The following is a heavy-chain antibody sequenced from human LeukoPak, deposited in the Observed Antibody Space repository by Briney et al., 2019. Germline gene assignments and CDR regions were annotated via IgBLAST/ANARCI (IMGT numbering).Heavy chain of an antibody. Sequence: GASVTVSCKASEGTFISYAISWVRQAPGQGLEWMGQIIPMLGTASYAQRFQGRVTLTADESTSTAYMELSSLRSEDTAVYYCARESLPYGGNSFGHYYGMDVWGQGTTVTVSS. CDR2: IIPMLGTA. V-gene: IGHV1-69*01. CDR1: EGTFISYA. D-gene: IGHD4-23*01. CDR3: ARESLPYGGNSFGHYYGMDV. J-gene: IGHJ6*02.